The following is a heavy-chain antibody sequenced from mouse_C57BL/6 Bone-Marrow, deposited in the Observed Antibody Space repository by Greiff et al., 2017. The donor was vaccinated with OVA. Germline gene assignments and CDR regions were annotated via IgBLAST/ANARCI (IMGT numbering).Heavy chain of an antibody. CDR3: ARWYYGPPYAMDY. V-gene: IGHV3-8*01. D-gene: IGHD1-1*01. CDR1: GYSITSDY. CDR2: ISYSGST. J-gene: IGHJ4*01. Sequence: EVQLQESGPGLAKPSQTLSLTCSVTGYSITSDYWNWIRKFPGNKLEYMGYISYSGSTYYNPSLKRRISITRDTSKTQYYLQLNSVTTEDTATDYCARWYYGPPYAMDYWGQGTSVTVSS.